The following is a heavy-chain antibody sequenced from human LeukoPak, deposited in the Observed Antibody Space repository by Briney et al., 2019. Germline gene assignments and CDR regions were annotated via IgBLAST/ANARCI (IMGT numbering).Heavy chain of an antibody. CDR2: IYSGGST. CDR1: GFTVSSNY. CDR3: ARGRYEISAAMDV. D-gene: IGHD5-12*01. Sequence: GGSLRLSCAASGFTVSSNYMSWVRQAPGKGLEWVSVIYSGGSTNYADSVRGRFTISRDNSKNTLYLQMNSLRDEDTAVYYCARGRYEISAAMDVWGQGTTVTVSS. J-gene: IGHJ6*02. V-gene: IGHV3-53*01.